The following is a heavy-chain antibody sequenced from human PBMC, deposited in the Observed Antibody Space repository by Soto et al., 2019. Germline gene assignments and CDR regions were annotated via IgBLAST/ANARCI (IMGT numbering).Heavy chain of an antibody. D-gene: IGHD3-3*01. CDR2: IYYSGST. CDR1: GDSSGRSINY. V-gene: IGHV4-39*01. Sequence: NLSLTCTVLGDSSGRSINYWGLIRLYPGKGLEWIGSIYYSGSTYYNPSLKSRVTISVDTSKNQFSLKLSSVTAADTAVYYCARRKNDFWSGYHEYSMDVWGKGTTVT. J-gene: IGHJ6*03. CDR3: ARRKNDFWSGYHEYSMDV.